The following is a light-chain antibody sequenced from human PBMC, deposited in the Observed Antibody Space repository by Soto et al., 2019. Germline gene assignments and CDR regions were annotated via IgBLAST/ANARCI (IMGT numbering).Light chain of an antibody. Sequence: DIQMTQSPSTLSASVGDRVTITCRASQSITDWLAWYQQKPGKAPKFLIYKASNLEGGVPSRFSGSGSGTEFNLLTSSVQPDDFATYYCQYWDDYSWTFGQGHKLDIK. CDR3: QYWDDYSWT. J-gene: IGKJ1*01. CDR2: KAS. V-gene: IGKV1-5*03. CDR1: QSITDW.